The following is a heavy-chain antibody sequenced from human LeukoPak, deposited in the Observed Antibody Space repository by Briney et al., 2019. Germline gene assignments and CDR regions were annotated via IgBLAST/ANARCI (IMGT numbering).Heavy chain of an antibody. J-gene: IGHJ4*02. CDR2: IYYSGST. V-gene: IGHV4-30-4*01. CDR1: GGSISSGDYY. D-gene: IGHD3-10*01. CDR3: ARGRRFGELLPQVPYYFDY. Sequence: SQTLSLTCTVSGGSISSGDYYWSWIRQPPGKGLEWIGYIYYSGSTYYNPSLKCRVTISVDTSKNQFSLKLSSVTAADTAVYYCARGRRFGELLPQVPYYFDYWGQGTLVTVSS.